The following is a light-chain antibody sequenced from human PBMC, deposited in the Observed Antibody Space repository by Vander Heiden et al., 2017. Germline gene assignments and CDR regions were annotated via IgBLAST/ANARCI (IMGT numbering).Light chain of an antibody. CDR1: SSDVGGYNY. V-gene: IGLV2-11*01. Sequence: QSALTQPRSVFGSPGQSVTISCTGTSSDVGGYNYVSWYKQHPGKAPKLMIYDVSKRPSGVPDRFSGSKSGNTASLTISGLQAEDEADYYCCSYAGSYTYVFGTGTKVTVL. CDR3: CSYAGSYTYV. CDR2: DVS. J-gene: IGLJ1*01.